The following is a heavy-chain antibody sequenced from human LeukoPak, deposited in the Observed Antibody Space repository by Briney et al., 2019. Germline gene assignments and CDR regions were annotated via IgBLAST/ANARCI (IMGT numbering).Heavy chain of an antibody. CDR2: IYYSGST. CDR1: GGSISSYY. J-gene: IGHJ4*02. Sequence: SETLSLTCTVSGGSISSYYWSWIRQPPGKGLEWIGYIYYSGSTNYNPSLKSRVTISVDTSKNQFSLKLSSVTAADTAVYYCASLARAGTYWGQGTLVTVSS. CDR3: ASLARAGTY. D-gene: IGHD6-19*01. V-gene: IGHV4-59*08.